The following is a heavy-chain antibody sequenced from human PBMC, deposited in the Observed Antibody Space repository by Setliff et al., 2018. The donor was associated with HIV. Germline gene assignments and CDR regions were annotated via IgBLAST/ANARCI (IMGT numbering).Heavy chain of an antibody. CDR2: INAGNGNT. CDR1: GSAFTNFA. D-gene: IGHD3-22*01. V-gene: IGHV1-3*01. Sequence: ASVKVSCKASGSAFTNFAMHWVRQAPGQRLEWMGWINAGNGNTKYSQKFQGRVTITRDTSASTAYMELSSLRSEDTAVYYCARAAITMIVVIANYGMDVWGQGTTVTVSS. CDR3: ARAAITMIVVIANYGMDV. J-gene: IGHJ6*02.